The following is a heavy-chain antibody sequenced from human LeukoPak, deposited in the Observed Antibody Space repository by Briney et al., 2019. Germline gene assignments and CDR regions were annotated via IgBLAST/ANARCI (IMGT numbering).Heavy chain of an antibody. CDR3: ARDGPRGKQLPDY. J-gene: IGHJ4*02. D-gene: IGHD6-13*01. V-gene: IGHV3-30*03. Sequence: GGSLRLSCAASGFTFSSYGMHWVRQAPGKGLEWVAVISYDGSNKYYADSVKGRFTISRDNSKNTLYLQMNSLRAEDTAVYYCARDGPRGKQLPDYWGQGTLVTVSS. CDR2: ISYDGSNK. CDR1: GFTFSSYG.